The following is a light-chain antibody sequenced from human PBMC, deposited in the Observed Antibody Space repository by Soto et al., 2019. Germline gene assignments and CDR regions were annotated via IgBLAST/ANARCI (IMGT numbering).Light chain of an antibody. J-gene: IGKJ5*01. CDR1: QSMSRN. CDR3: QQYNNWPS. CDR2: DVS. V-gene: IGKV3-15*01. Sequence: EVVMTQSPATLSVSPGERATLSCRATQSMSRNLAWYQQRPGQAPRLLIYDVSNRATGVPARFSGSGSETEFTLTIRMLQAEDFAVYFWQQYNNWPSFGQGTRLEIK.